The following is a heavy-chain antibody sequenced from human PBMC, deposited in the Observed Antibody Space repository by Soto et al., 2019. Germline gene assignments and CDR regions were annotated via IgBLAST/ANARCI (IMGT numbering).Heavy chain of an antibody. D-gene: IGHD6-13*01. CDR1: GGSFSGYY. V-gene: IGHV4-34*01. CDR2: IYHSGST. J-gene: IGHJ6*04. CDR3: ARASSYSRAMDV. Sequence: SETLSLTCAVDGGSFSGYYWSWIRQPPGKGLEWIGEIYHSGSTNYNPYLKSRVTISVDTSKNQFTLKLSSVTAADTAVYYCARASSYSRAMDVWGKGTTVTVSS.